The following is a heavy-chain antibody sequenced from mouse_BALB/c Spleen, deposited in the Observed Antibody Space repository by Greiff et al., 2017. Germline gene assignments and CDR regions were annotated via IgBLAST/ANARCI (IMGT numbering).Heavy chain of an antibody. V-gene: IGHV5-17*02. CDR2: ISSGSSTI. CDR1: GFTFSSFG. J-gene: IGHJ4*01. D-gene: IGHD2-4*01. CDR3: ARERVYYDYDGAMDY. Sequence: EVQGVESGGGLVQPGGSRKLSCAASGFTFSSFGMHWVRQAPEKGLEWVAYISSGSSTIYYADTVKGRFTISRDNPKNTLFLQMTSLRSEDTAMYYCARERVYYDYDGAMDYWGQGTSVTVSS.